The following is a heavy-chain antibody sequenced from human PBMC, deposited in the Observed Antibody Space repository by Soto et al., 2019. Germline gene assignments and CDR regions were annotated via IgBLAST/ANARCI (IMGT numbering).Heavy chain of an antibody. J-gene: IGHJ3*02. V-gene: IGHV3-74*01. CDR2: INSDGSST. CDR1: GFTFSSYW. Sequence: GGSLRLSCAASGFTFSSYWMHWVRQAPGKGLVWVSRINSDGSSTSYADPVKGRFTISRDNAKNTLYLQMNSLRAEDTAVYYCARGLAPYSSSAMGAFDIWGQGTMVTVSS. D-gene: IGHD6-6*01. CDR3: ARGLAPYSSSAMGAFDI.